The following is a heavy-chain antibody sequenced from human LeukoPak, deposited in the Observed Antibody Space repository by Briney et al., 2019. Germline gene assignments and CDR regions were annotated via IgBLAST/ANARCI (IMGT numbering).Heavy chain of an antibody. CDR2: IYHSGST. V-gene: IGHV4-4*02. CDR1: GGSISSSNW. D-gene: IGHD2-15*01. Sequence: SETLSLTCAVSGGSISSSNWWSWVRQPPGKGLEWIGEIYHSGSTNYNPSLKSRVTISVDTSKNQFSLKLSSVTAADTAVYYCARGGGQSYYYYYMDVWGKGTTVTVSS. J-gene: IGHJ6*03. CDR3: ARGGGQSYYYYYMDV.